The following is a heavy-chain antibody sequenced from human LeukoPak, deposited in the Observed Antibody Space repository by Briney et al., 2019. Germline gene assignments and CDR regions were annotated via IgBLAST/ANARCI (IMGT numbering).Heavy chain of an antibody. CDR2: INPNSGGT. CDR1: GYTFTGYY. Sequence: ASVKVSCKASGYTFTGYYMHWVRQAPGQGLEWMGWINPNSGGTNYAQKFQGRVTMTRDTSISTAYMELSGLRSDDTAVYYCARESQHRYGSGSRAFDIWGQGTMVTVSS. J-gene: IGHJ3*02. CDR3: ARESQHRYGSGSRAFDI. D-gene: IGHD3-10*01. V-gene: IGHV1-2*02.